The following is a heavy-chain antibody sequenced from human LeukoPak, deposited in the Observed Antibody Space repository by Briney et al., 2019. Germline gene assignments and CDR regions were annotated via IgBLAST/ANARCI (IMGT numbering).Heavy chain of an antibody. CDR2: INPNSGGT. CDR1: GYTFTGYY. J-gene: IGHJ6*03. CDR3: ARDLRYSSGWSASGMDV. D-gene: IGHD6-19*01. V-gene: IGHV1-2*02. Sequence: ASVKVSCKASGYTFTGYYMHWVRQAPGQGLEWMGWINPNSGGTNYAQKLQGRVSMTTDTSTSTAYMDLRSLRSDDTAVYYCARDLRYSSGWSASGMDVWGKGITVTISS.